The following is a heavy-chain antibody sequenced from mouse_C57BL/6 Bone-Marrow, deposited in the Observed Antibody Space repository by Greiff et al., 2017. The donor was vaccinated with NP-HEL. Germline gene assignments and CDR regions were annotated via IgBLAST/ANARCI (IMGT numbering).Heavy chain of an antibody. J-gene: IGHJ1*03. D-gene: IGHD2-5*01. CDR2: LCPSDSCT. CDR1: GYTFTSYW. Sequence: QVQLQQPGSSLVPPGTSVKLSCKASGYTFTSYWLHWVQQRPGHALEWIGVLCPSDSCTNYNQKFKGKATLTVDTSSSTRYMQLSSLTSEDSAVYYCASESYSNFYWYFDVWGTGTTVTVSS. V-gene: IGHV1-59*01. CDR3: ASESYSNFYWYFDV.